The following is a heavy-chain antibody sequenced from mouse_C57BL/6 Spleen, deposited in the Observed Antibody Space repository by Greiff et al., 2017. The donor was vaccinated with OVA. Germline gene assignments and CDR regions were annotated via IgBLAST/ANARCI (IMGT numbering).Heavy chain of an antibody. V-gene: IGHV5-16*01. CDR1: GFTFSDYY. J-gene: IGHJ4*01. CDR3: ARGYGYDGYAMDY. D-gene: IGHD2-2*01. CDR2: INYDGSST. Sequence: EVQLVESEGGLVQPGSSMKLSCTASGFTFSDYYMAWVRQVPEKGLEWVANINYDGSSTYYLDSLKSRFIISRDNAKNILYLQMSSLKSEDTATYYCARGYGYDGYAMDYWGQGTSVTVSS.